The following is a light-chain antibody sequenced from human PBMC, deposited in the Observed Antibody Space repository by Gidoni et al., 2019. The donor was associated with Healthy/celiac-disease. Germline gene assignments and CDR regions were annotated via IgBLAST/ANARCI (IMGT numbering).Light chain of an antibody. Sequence: DIQMTQSPSSVSASVGDRVTITCRASQGISSWLAWYHQKPGKAPKLLIYAASSLQSGVPSRFSGSGSGTDFTLTISSLQPEDFATYYCQQANSPTWTFXXXPKVEIK. V-gene: IGKV1-12*01. CDR2: AAS. CDR3: QQANSPTWT. CDR1: QGISSW. J-gene: IGKJ1*01.